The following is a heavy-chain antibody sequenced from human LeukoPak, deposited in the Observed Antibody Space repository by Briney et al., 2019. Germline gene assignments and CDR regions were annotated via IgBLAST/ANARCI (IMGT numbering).Heavy chain of an antibody. V-gene: IGHV3-48*03. CDR1: GFTFSSYE. J-gene: IGHJ6*03. D-gene: IGHD1/OR15-1a*01. CDR3: AKLRGEQVVGGYYYYMDV. Sequence: PGGSLRLSCAASGFTFSSYEMNWVRQAPGKGLEWVSYISSSGSTIYYADSVKGRFTISRDNSKNTLYLQMNSLRAEDTAVYYCAKLRGEQVVGGYYYYMDVWGKGTTVTISS. CDR2: ISSSGSTI.